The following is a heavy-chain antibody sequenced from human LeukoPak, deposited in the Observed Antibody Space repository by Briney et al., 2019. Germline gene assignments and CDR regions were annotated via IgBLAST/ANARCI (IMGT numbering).Heavy chain of an antibody. CDR1: GFTFRNVW. V-gene: IGHV3-7*01. CDR3: ARVSWCDSLKCYAGFFDS. Sequence: GGSLRLSCVGSGFTFRNVWMNWVRQAPGKGLEWVANIKYDAGEKFYADSVKGRFTISRDNADNSLYLQMNSLRVDDTAVYYCARVSWCDSLKCYAGFFDSWGQGTVVTVSS. CDR2: IKYDAGEK. J-gene: IGHJ4*01. D-gene: IGHD2-2*01.